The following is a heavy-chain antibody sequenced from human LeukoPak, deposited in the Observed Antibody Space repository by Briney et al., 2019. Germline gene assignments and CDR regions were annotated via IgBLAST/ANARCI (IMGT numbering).Heavy chain of an antibody. CDR2: ISAYNGNT. CDR1: GYTFTSYG. CDR3: ARGSFRSRAGLVIGPFDY. Sequence: ASVKVSCKASGYTFTSYGISWVRQAPGQGLEWMGWISAYNGNTNYAQKLQGRVTMTTDTSTSTAYMELRSLRSDDTAVYYCARGSFRSRAGLVIGPFDYWGQGTLVTVSS. J-gene: IGHJ4*02. V-gene: IGHV1-18*01. D-gene: IGHD3/OR15-3a*01.